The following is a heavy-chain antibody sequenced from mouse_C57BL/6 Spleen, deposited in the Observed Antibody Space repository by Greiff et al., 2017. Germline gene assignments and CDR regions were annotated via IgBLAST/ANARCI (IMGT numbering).Heavy chain of an antibody. CDR3: ARDFPYGSSYGYYAMDY. CDR2: SRNKANDYTT. D-gene: IGHD1-1*01. Sequence: EVQLVESGGGLVQSGRSLRLSCATSGFTFSDFYMEWVRQAPGKGLEWIAASRNKANDYTTEYSASVKGRFIVSSDTSQSILYLQMNARRAEDTAIYYCARDFPYGSSYGYYAMDYWGQGTSVTVSS. J-gene: IGHJ4*01. V-gene: IGHV7-1*01. CDR1: GFTFSDFY.